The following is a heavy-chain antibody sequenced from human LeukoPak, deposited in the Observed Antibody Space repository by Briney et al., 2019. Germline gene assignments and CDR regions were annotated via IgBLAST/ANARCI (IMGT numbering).Heavy chain of an antibody. J-gene: IGHJ4*02. Sequence: PPETLSLTCTVSGGSISSYYWSWIRQPPGKGPEWIGYIYYSGSTNYNPSLKSRVTISVDTSKNQFSLKLSSVTAADTAVYYCARDSGSYYGDPFDYWGQGTLVTVSS. V-gene: IGHV4-59*01. CDR1: GGSISSYY. D-gene: IGHD1-26*01. CDR2: IYYSGST. CDR3: ARDSGSYYGDPFDY.